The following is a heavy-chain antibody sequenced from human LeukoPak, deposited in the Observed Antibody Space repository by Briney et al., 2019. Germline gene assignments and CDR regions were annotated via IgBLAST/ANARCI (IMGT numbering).Heavy chain of an antibody. CDR1: GFTFSSYE. Sequence: GGSLRLSCAASGFTFSSYEMNWVRQAPGKGLEWVSYISSSGSTTYYADSVKGRFTISRDNAKNSLYLQMNSLRAEDTAVYYCARDQGSSDLDYWGQGTLVTVSS. CDR3: ARDQGSSDLDY. J-gene: IGHJ4*02. CDR2: ISSSGSTT. D-gene: IGHD3-10*01. V-gene: IGHV3-48*03.